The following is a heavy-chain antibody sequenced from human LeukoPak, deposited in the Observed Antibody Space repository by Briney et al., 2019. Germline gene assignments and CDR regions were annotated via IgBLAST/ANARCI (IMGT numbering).Heavy chain of an antibody. CDR3: AREGSGTYNMAH. CDR2: ISGGSRYT. D-gene: IGHD3-10*01. CDR1: GFTFSNAW. J-gene: IGHJ4*02. Sequence: PGGSLRLSCAVSGFTFSNAWMSWIRQAPGKGLEWVAYISGGSRYTNYADSVKGRFTISRDNAKNSLLLQMNSLRAEDTAVYYCAREGSGTYNMAHWGQGTLVTVSS. V-gene: IGHV3-11*05.